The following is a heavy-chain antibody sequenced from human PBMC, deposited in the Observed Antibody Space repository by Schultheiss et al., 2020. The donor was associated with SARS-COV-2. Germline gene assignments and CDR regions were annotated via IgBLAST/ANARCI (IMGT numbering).Heavy chain of an antibody. CDR1: RFTFTNYW. V-gene: IGHV3-74*01. CDR2: INSDGSST. J-gene: IGHJ6*02. CDR3: AKPPQSTMIRGGGMDV. D-gene: IGHD3-10*01. Sequence: GESLKISCAASRFTFTNYWMDWVRQAPGKGLVWVSRINSDGSSTSYADSVKGRFTISRDNARNTLYLQMNSLRAEDTAVYYCAKPPQSTMIRGGGMDVWGQGTTVTVSS.